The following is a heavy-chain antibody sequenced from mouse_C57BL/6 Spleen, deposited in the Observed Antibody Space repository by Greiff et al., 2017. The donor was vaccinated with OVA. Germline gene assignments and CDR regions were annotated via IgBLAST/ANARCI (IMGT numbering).Heavy chain of an antibody. J-gene: IGHJ1*03. D-gene: IGHD1-2*01. CDR2: INPNNGGT. CDR3: ARDLLRRGEGYFDV. CDR1: GYTFTDYY. V-gene: IGHV1-26*01. Sequence: VQLQQSGPELVKPGASVKISCKASGYTFTDYYMNWVKQSHGKSLEWIGDINPNNGGTSYNQKFKGKATLTVDKSSSTAYMELRSLTSEDSAVYYCARDLLRRGEGYFDVWGTGTTVTVSS.